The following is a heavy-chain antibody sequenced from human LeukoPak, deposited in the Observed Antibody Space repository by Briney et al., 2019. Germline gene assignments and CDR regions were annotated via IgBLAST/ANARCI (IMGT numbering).Heavy chain of an antibody. J-gene: IGHJ4*02. D-gene: IGHD2-21*02. V-gene: IGHV1-46*01. Sequence: GASVKVSCKASGYTFTNYYMHWVRQAPGQGPEWMGIINPSGGDTMYAQKFQGRVTMTRDMSTSTVYMELNSLKSEDTVVYYCARGRHILVVTANFDYWGQGTLVTVSS. CDR1: GYTFTNYY. CDR3: ARGRHILVVTANFDY. CDR2: INPSGGDT.